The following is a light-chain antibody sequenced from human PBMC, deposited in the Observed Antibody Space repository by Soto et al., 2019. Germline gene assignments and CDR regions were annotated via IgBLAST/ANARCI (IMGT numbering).Light chain of an antibody. CDR1: RSNIGSYDF. CDR3: SSYAGRNNYV. V-gene: IGLV2-8*01. Sequence: QYVLTQPPSASGSPGQSVTISCAGSRSNIGSYDFVAWYQQHPGKAPKLIIYDVSERPSGVPDRFSGSKSGTAASLTVSGLQAEDEADYYCSSYAGRNNYVFGTGTKVTVL. CDR2: DVS. J-gene: IGLJ1*01.